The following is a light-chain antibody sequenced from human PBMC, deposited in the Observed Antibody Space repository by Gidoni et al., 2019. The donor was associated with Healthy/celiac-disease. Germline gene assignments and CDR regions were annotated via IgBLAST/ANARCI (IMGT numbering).Light chain of an antibody. V-gene: IGKV1-39*01. CDR2: AAS. CDR3: QQSYSTPPES. CDR1: QSISSY. Sequence: DIQMTQSPSSLSASVGDRVTITCRASQSISSYLNWYQQKPGKAPKLLIYAASSLQSGVPSRFSGSVSGTAFTLTISSLQPEDFATYYCQQSYSTPPESFGQGTKLEIK. J-gene: IGKJ2*03.